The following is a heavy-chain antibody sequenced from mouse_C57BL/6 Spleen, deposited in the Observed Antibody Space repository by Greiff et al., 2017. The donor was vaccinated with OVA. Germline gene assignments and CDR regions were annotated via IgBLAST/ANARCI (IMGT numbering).Heavy chain of an antibody. V-gene: IGHV5-12*01. CDR3: ARRSYYSNYEGYFDV. D-gene: IGHD2-5*01. Sequence: EVKLVESGGGLVQPGGSLKLSCAASGFTFSDYYMYWVRQTPEKRLEWVAYISNGGGSTYYPDTVKGRFTISRDNAKNTLYLQMSRLKSEDTAMYYCARRSYYSNYEGYFDVWGTGTTVTVSS. J-gene: IGHJ1*03. CDR1: GFTFSDYY. CDR2: ISNGGGST.